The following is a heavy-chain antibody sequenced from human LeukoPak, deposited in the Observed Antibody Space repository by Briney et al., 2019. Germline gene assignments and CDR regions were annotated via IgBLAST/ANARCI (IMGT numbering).Heavy chain of an antibody. CDR1: GGSINNYY. Sequence: PSETLSLTCTVSGGSINNYYWNWIRQPPGKGLEWIGYIFHSGSTNYNPSLKSRVTISVDKSKNQFSLKLSSVTAADTAVYYCARGPAGYSSSWYLDYWGQGTLVTVSS. CDR3: ARGPAGYSSSWYLDY. D-gene: IGHD6-13*01. J-gene: IGHJ4*02. CDR2: IFHSGST. V-gene: IGHV4-59*12.